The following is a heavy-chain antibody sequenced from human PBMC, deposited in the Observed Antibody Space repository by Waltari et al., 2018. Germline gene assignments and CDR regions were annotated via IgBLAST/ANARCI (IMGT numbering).Heavy chain of an antibody. J-gene: IGHJ5*02. CDR3: ATSEGERSSSKDHNWFDP. CDR1: GYTLTELP. CDR2: FDPEDGET. V-gene: IGHV1-24*01. D-gene: IGHD6-6*01. Sequence: QVPLVQSGAEVNKPGASVKVSCKFSGYTLTELPMHLLRQPPEKGLEWMGGFDPEDGETIYAQKFQGRVTMTEDTSTDTAYMELSSLRSEDTAVYYCATSEGERSSSKDHNWFDPWGQGTLVTVSS.